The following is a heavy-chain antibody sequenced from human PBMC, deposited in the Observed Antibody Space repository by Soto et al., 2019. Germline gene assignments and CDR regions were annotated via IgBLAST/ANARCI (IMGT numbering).Heavy chain of an antibody. J-gene: IGHJ4*02. CDR3: ANFYSGSYSTY. CDR1: GFTLSYYW. D-gene: IGHD1-26*01. V-gene: IGHV3-74*01. Sequence: GGSLRLSCTASGFTLSYYWMHWVRQAPGKGLVWVSRINSDGSTTNYADSVKGRFTISRDNAKNTLYLEMNSLRAEDTAVYYCANFYSGSYSTYWGQGTLVTVSS. CDR2: INSDGSTT.